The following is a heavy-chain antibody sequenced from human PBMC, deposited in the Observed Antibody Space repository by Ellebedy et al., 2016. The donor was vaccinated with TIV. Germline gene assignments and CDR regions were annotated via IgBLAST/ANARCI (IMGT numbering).Heavy chain of an antibody. Sequence: GESLKISCAASGFTFSSYTMNCVRQAPGKGLEWVSSITSSSTYIIYADSVKGRFTMSRDKAKNSVYLEMNSLRAEDMDMYYCARGRYYDSSLTIGYWGQGTLVTVSS. V-gene: IGHV3-21*01. CDR1: GFTFSSYT. CDR2: ITSSSTYI. J-gene: IGHJ4*02. D-gene: IGHD3-22*01. CDR3: ARGRYYDSSLTIGY.